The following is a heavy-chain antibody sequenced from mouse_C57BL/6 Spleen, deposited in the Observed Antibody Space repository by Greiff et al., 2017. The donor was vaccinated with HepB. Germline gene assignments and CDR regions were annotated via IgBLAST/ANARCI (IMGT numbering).Heavy chain of an antibody. J-gene: IGHJ1*03. CDR3: ARKDYYGSSYGYFDV. Sequence: QVQLQQSGAELVKPGASVKISCKASGYAFSSYWMNWVKQRPGKGLEWIGQIYPGDGDTNYNGKFKGKATLTADKSSSTAYMQLSSLTSEDSAVYFWARKDYYGSSYGYFDVWGTGTTVTVSS. CDR2: IYPGDGDT. V-gene: IGHV1-80*01. D-gene: IGHD1-1*01. CDR1: GYAFSSYW.